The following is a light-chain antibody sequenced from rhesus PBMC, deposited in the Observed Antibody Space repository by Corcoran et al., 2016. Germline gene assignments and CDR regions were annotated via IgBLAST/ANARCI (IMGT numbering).Light chain of an antibody. CDR1: ENVNNY. J-gene: IGKJ2*01. CDR3: QHSYGTPYS. CDR2: AAS. Sequence: DIQMTQSPSSLSASVGDRATITCRASENVNNYLHWYQQKPGKAPKLLIYAASTLQSGVPSRFRGSGSGTDYTFTFRSLQPDDVATYYCQHSYGTPYSFGQGTKVEIK. V-gene: IGKV1-74*01.